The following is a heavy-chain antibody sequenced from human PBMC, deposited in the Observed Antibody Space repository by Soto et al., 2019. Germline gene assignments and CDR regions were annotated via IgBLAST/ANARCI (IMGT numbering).Heavy chain of an antibody. CDR3: ARVDPRGVAVVRDY. D-gene: IGHD3-10*01. V-gene: IGHV1-18*01. CDR2: ISGFNGQT. Sequence: SVKVSCNSSVNTLAGHGFSLVRQAPGQGLEWMGWISGFNGQTNYALKFQGRVTLTTDTSTTTAYMELRSLRSDDTAVYFCARVDPRGVAVVRDYWGQGTLVTVSS. J-gene: IGHJ4*02. CDR1: VNTLAGHG.